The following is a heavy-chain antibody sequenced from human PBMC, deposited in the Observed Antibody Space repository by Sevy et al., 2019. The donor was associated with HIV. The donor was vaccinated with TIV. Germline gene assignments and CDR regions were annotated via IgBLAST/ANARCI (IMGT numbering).Heavy chain of an antibody. CDR1: GFTFSNYN. CDR3: ARDRDTIVKNKYYYYGMDV. J-gene: IGHJ6*02. D-gene: IGHD3-22*01. V-gene: IGHV3-21*01. CDR2: ISSSSGSI. Sequence: GGSLRLSCAASGFTFSNYNMTWVRQAPGKGLEWVSFISSSSGSIYYADSLKGRFTISRDNAKNSLYQQMNSLRAEDTAVYYCARDRDTIVKNKYYYYGMDVWGQGTTVTVSS.